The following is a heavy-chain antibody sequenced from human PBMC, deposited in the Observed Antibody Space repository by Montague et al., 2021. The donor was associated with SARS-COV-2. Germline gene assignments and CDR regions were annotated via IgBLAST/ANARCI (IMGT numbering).Heavy chain of an antibody. CDR3: ARHRSTLFLGGVFDN. V-gene: IGHV4-39*01. D-gene: IGHD3-9*01. Sequence: SETLSLTCTVSGGSIRSSSYYWGWIRQPPGKGLEWIGSIYYSGSTYYNPSLKSRVTISVDTSKNQFSLKLSSVTAADTAVYYCARHRSTLFLGGVFDNWGQGTLVTVSS. J-gene: IGHJ4*02. CDR2: IYYSGST. CDR1: GGSIRSSSYY.